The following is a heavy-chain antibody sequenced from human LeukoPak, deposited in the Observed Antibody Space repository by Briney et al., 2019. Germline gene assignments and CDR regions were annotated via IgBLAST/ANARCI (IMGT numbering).Heavy chain of an antibody. CDR2: IIPIFGTA. V-gene: IGHV1-69*13. Sequence: ASVKVSCKASGGTFSSYAISWVRQAPGQGLEWMGGIIPIFGTANYAQKFQGRVTITADESTSTAYMELSSLRSEDTAVYYCARIPYCSSTSCLRYYYYYMDVWGKGTTVTVSS. CDR1: GGTFSSYA. J-gene: IGHJ6*03. D-gene: IGHD2-2*01. CDR3: ARIPYCSSTSCLRYYYYYMDV.